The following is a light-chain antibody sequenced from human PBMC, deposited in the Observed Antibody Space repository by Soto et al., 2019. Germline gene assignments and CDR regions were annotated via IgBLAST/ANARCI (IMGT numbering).Light chain of an antibody. Sequence: QSALTQPASVSGSPGQSITISCSGTSSDVGSYNHVAWYQQFPGKTPKLIIYEVTYRPSGVSHRFSASKSGNTASLTISGLQAEDVADYYCISYSGSSTSYVFGTGTKVTVL. CDR1: SSDVGSYNH. J-gene: IGLJ1*01. CDR3: ISYSGSSTSYV. CDR2: EVT. V-gene: IGLV2-14*01.